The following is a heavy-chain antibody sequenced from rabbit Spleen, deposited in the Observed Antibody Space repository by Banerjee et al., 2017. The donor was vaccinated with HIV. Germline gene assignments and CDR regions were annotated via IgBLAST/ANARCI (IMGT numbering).Heavy chain of an antibody. CDR3: ARRYFASGRARLDL. CDR2: ISTTSGNT. V-gene: IGHV1S45*01. CDR1: GFSFTSGYW. J-gene: IGHJ3*01. Sequence: QEQLEESGGDLVKPEGSLTLTCTASGFSFTSGYWICWVRQAPGKGLELIACISTTSGNTGYASWAKGRFTISRTSSTTVTLQMTSLTAAGTATYFCARRYFASGRARLDLWGQGTLVTVS. D-gene: IGHD1-1*01.